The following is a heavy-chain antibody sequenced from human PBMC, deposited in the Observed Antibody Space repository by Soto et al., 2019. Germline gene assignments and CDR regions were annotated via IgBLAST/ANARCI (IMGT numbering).Heavy chain of an antibody. Sequence: EVQLVESGGGLVKPGGSLRLSCVVSGFTFSSYSMNWVRQAPGKGLEWVSTISSRTSYIYYADSVKGRFTISRDNAKNALYLQMNSLRADYTAVYYCARKGYGDYGGMDVWGQGTTVTVSS. CDR1: GFTFSSYS. CDR3: ARKGYGDYGGMDV. D-gene: IGHD4-17*01. V-gene: IGHV3-21*01. CDR2: ISSRTSYI. J-gene: IGHJ6*02.